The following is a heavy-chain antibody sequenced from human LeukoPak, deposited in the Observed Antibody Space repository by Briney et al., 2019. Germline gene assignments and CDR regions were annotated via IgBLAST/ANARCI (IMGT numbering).Heavy chain of an antibody. J-gene: IGHJ6*02. CDR3: ARAYSSGWWFSQSAWSLYYYGMDV. V-gene: IGHV1-2*02. Sequence: ASVKVSCKASGYTFTGYYMHWVRQAPGQGLEWMGWINPNSGGTNYAQKFQGRVTMTRDTSISTAHMELSRLRSDDTAVYYCARAYSSGWWFSQSAWSLYYYGMDVWGQGTTVTVSS. CDR1: GYTFTGYY. D-gene: IGHD6-19*01. CDR2: INPNSGGT.